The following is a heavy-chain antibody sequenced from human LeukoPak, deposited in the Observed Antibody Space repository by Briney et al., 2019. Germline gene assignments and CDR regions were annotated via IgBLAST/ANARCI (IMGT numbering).Heavy chain of an antibody. V-gene: IGHV4-38-2*02. CDR1: GYSISSGYY. Sequence: SETLSLTCTVSGYSISSGYYWGWIRQPPGKGLEWIGSIYHSGSTYYNPSLKSRVTISVDTSKNQFSLKLSSVTAADTAVYYCARVTVAGTLYFDYWGQGTLVTVSS. CDR2: IYHSGST. D-gene: IGHD6-19*01. J-gene: IGHJ4*02. CDR3: ARVTVAGTLYFDY.